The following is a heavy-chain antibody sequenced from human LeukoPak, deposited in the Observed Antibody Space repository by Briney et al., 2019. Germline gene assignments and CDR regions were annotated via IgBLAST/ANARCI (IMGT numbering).Heavy chain of an antibody. CDR1: GGSMSSSNYY. CDR3: TRGAGWLIDY. V-gene: IGHV4-39*07. Sequence: SETLSLTCSVSGGSMSSSNYYWGWIRQPPGKGLEWLANIYYGGITFYNPSLKSRITISADTSKNQFSLKLNSMTTADTAVYYCTRGAGWLIDYWGQGILVTVSS. J-gene: IGHJ4*02. CDR2: IYYGGIT. D-gene: IGHD3-16*01.